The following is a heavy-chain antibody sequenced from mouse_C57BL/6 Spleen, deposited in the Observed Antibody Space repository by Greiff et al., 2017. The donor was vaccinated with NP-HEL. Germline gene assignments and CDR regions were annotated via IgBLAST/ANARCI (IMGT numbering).Heavy chain of an antibody. J-gene: IGHJ3*01. Sequence: QVQLQQPGAELVKPGASVKLSCKASGYTFTSYWMHWVKQRPGQGLEWIGMIHPNSGSTNYNEKFKSKATLTVDKSSSTAYMQLSSLTSEDSAVYYCARLDYYGSSYYSFAYWGQGTLVTVSA. CDR1: GYTFTSYW. V-gene: IGHV1-64*01. CDR2: IHPNSGST. D-gene: IGHD1-1*01. CDR3: ARLDYYGSSYYSFAY.